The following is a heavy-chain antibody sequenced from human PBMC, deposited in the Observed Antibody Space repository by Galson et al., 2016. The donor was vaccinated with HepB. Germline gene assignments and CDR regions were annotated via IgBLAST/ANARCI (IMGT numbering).Heavy chain of an antibody. CDR1: GFTFSTFA. J-gene: IGHJ4*02. D-gene: IGHD5-12*01. Sequence: SLRLSCAASGFTFSTFAMSWVRQAPGKGLEWVSAISGSGTRTYYVDSVKGRFTISRDNSKNTLYLQMSSLRAEDTAVYYCAKVLGYSGYDSVPDDYWGQGTLVTVSS. CDR2: ISGSGTRT. CDR3: AKVLGYSGYDSVPDDY. V-gene: IGHV3-23*01.